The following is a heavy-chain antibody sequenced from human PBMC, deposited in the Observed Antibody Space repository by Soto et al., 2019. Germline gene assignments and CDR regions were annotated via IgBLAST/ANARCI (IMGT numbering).Heavy chain of an antibody. D-gene: IGHD3-22*01. CDR3: ARVGSSSGYHDDAFDI. V-gene: IGHV1-69*13. CDR2: IIPIFGTA. Sequence: GASVKVSCKASGGTFSCYAISWVRQAPGQGLEWMGGIIPIFGTANYAQKFQGRVTITADESTSTAYMELSSLRSEDTAVYYCARVGSSSGYHDDAFDIWGQGTMVTVSS. J-gene: IGHJ3*02. CDR1: GGTFSCYA.